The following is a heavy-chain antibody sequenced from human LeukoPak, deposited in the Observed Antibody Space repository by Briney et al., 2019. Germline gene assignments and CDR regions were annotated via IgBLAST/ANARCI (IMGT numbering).Heavy chain of an antibody. Sequence: GASVKVSCKASGYIFTTYDISWVRQPPGQGLEWMGWISTVSGKTRCAQKFQGRLSVTTNTSTNTAEMELRSLTSDDTAIYHCARRGYGSRRAADYWGQGTLVIVSS. CDR2: ISTVSGKT. CDR1: GYIFTTYD. J-gene: IGHJ4*02. V-gene: IGHV1-18*01. CDR3: ARRGYGSRRAADY. D-gene: IGHD3-10*01.